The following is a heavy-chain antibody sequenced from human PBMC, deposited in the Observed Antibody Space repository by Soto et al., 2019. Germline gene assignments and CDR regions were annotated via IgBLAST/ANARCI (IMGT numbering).Heavy chain of an antibody. J-gene: IGHJ5*02. CDR3: AHSLKGASHPGA. D-gene: IGHD3-16*01. CDR2: IYWDDDK. V-gene: IGHV2-5*02. CDR1: GFSLSTSGVG. Sequence: QITLKESGPTLVKPTQTLTLTCTFSGFSLSTSGVGVGWIRQPPGKALEWLALIYWDDDKRYSPSLKSRLTITKANSKNQVVLTITNMVPVDTATYYCAHSLKGASHPGAWGQGTLVTVSS.